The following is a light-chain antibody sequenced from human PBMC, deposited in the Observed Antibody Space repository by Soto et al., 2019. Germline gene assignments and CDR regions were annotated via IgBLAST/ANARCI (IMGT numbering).Light chain of an antibody. CDR1: QSVSSSY. J-gene: IGKJ2*01. CDR2: GAS. Sequence: EIVLTQSPGTLSLSPGERATLSCRASQSVSSSYLAWYQQKPGQAPRLLIYGASSRATGIPDRFSGSGSGTDFTLTISRLDPEDFAVYYCQQYGSSPSSYPFGQGTTLEIK. V-gene: IGKV3-20*01. CDR3: QQYGSSPSSYP.